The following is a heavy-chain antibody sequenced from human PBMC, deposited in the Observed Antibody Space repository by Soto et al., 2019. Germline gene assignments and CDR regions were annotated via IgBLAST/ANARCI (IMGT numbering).Heavy chain of an antibody. CDR2: ITSTSSTK. D-gene: IGHD3-10*01. CDR1: GFTFSSHT. J-gene: IGHJ6*02. CDR3: ARRITMVRGPYYYHAMDV. V-gene: IGHV3-48*02. Sequence: PGGSLRLSCAASGFTFSSHTMNWVRQAPGKGLEWISYITSTSSTKNYADSVKGRFTISRDNANNSLYLQMNSLRDEDTAVYYCARRITMVRGPYYYHAMDVWGQGATVTVSS.